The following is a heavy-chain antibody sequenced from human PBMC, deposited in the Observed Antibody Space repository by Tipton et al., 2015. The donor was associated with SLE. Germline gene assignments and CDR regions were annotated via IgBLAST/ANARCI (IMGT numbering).Heavy chain of an antibody. CDR2: ISGDGGGT. D-gene: IGHD3-10*01. CDR3: AKDWGSYGSGSYAY. Sequence: VQLVQSGGGVVQPGGSLRLSCAASGFTFDDCAMHWVRQPPGKGLEWVSLISGDGGGTYYADSVKGRFTISRDNSKNSLYLQMNSLRTEDTALYYCAKDWGSYGSGSYAYWGQGTLVTVSS. J-gene: IGHJ4*02. V-gene: IGHV3-43*02. CDR1: GFTFDDCA.